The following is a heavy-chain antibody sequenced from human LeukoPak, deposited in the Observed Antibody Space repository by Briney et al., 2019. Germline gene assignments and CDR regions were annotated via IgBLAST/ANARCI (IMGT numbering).Heavy chain of an antibody. D-gene: IGHD1-26*01. CDR3: ASHRYSATYYADY. J-gene: IGHJ4*02. CDR1: GGSFSDYY. V-gene: IGHV4-59*08. CDR2: ILYNGGT. Sequence: SETLSLTCTVSGGSFSDYYWTWIRQPPGKGLEWIGYILYNGGTNYSPSLKSRLTMSVDTSKKQYSLKLSSVTAADTAIYYCASHRYSATYYADYWGQGTLVTVSS.